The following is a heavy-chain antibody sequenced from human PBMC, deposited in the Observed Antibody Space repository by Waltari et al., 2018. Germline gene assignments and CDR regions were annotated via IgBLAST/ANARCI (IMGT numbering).Heavy chain of an antibody. CDR1: GGSISSSSYY. Sequence: QLQLQESGPGLVKPSETLSLTCTVSGGSISSSSYYWGWIRQPPGKGLEWIGSIYYSGSTYYNPSLKSRVTISVDTSKNQFSLKLSSVTAADTAVYYCARHPGWLQLKDWGQGTLVTVSS. V-gene: IGHV4-39*01. J-gene: IGHJ4*02. CDR2: IYYSGST. CDR3: ARHPGWLQLKD. D-gene: IGHD5-12*01.